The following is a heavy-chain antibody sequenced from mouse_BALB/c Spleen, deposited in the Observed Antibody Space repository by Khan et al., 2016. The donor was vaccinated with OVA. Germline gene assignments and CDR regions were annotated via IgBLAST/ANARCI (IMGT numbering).Heavy chain of an antibody. CDR3: ASFFDYAWFTY. V-gene: IGHV9-2-1*01. CDR2: ISTETFEP. CDR1: GYTFTDYS. D-gene: IGHD2-4*01. J-gene: IGHJ3*01. Sequence: QIQLVQSGPELKKPGETVKISCKASGYTFTDYSIHWVKQAPGKGLKWMGWISTETFEPTYSDHFKGRFTFSLESSANTAYLKINNLKNEDTAIFFCASFFDYAWFTYWGQGTLVTVSA.